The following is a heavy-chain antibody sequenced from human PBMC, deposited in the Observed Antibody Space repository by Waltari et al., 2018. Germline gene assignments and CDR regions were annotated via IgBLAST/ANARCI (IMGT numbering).Heavy chain of an antibody. CDR1: GLTFSSHW. J-gene: IGHJ4*02. CDR3: VSGERGFAI. V-gene: IGHV3-74*01. CDR2: MNGDVRST. D-gene: IGHD4-17*01. Sequence: EVQVVESGGGLVQPGGSLRLSCAASGLTFSSHWMHWVRPATGKGLVWVSRMNGDVRSTSYADSVKGRFTISRDNAKNTVYLQMDSLRAEDTAVYYCVSGERGFAIRGQGSLVTVSS.